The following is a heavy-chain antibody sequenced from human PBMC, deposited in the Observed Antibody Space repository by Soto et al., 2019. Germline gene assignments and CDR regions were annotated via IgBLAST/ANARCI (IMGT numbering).Heavy chain of an antibody. CDR3: AEGGSNAYDFRNCFDP. CDR1: GFTFDDYA. Sequence: EVQLVESGGGLVQPGRSLRLSCAASGFTFDDYAMHWVRQAPGKGLEWVSGISWNSGNIGYADSVKGRFTIARDNGKNSLYLQMTSPRDGNTALYSGAEGGSNAYDFRNCFDPGGQGTLVAVSS. V-gene: IGHV3-9*01. J-gene: IGHJ5*02. CDR2: ISWNSGNI. D-gene: IGHD3-3*01.